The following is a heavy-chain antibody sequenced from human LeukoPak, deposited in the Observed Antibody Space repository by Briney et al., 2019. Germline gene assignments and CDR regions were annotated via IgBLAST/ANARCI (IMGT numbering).Heavy chain of an antibody. V-gene: IGHV1-46*01. CDR2: ISPSGGST. D-gene: IGHD6-19*01. CDR1: GYTFTSNY. Sequence: ASVKVSCKAFGYTFTSNYMHWVRQAPGQGPEWMGVISPSGGSTTYAQKFQGRVTLTRDMSTSTDYLELSSLRSEGTAVYYCARASSGWYPLGPGGDYWGQGTLVTVSS. CDR3: ARASSGWYPLGPGGDY. J-gene: IGHJ4*02.